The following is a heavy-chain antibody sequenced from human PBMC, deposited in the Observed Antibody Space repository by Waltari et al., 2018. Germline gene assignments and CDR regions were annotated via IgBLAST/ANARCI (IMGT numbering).Heavy chain of an antibody. CDR2: INHRGST. D-gene: IGHD5-12*01. Sequence: QVQLQQWGAGLLKPSETLSLTCAVYGGSFSGYYWSWIRQPPGKGLEWIGEINHRGSTNYNPSLKIRVTISVDTSKNQFSLKLSSVTAADTAVYYCAREVASARGAFDIWGQGTMVTVSS. CDR1: GGSFSGYY. V-gene: IGHV4-34*01. CDR3: AREVASARGAFDI. J-gene: IGHJ3*02.